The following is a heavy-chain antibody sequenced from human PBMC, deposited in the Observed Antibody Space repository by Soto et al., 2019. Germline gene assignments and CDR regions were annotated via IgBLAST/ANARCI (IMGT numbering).Heavy chain of an antibody. D-gene: IGHD3-10*01. V-gene: IGHV4-34*01. CDR3: ATGRNYGSGSYYFWFDP. J-gene: IGHJ5*02. CDR1: GGSFSGYY. Sequence: QVQLQQWGAGLLKPSETLSLTCAVYGGSFSGYYWSWIRQPPGKGLEWIGEINHSGSTNYNPSLKSRVTLSVATSKNRFSLKLSSVPAAAAAVYYCATGRNYGSGSYYFWFDPWGQGTLVTVSS. CDR2: INHSGST.